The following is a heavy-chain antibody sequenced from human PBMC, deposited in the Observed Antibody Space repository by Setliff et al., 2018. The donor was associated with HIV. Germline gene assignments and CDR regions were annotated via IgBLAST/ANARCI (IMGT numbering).Heavy chain of an antibody. J-gene: IGHJ5*02. CDR2: IYHSGST. CDR1: GYSISSGYY. CDR3: ARDIQAAGTGWFDP. D-gene: IGHD6-13*01. V-gene: IGHV4-38-2*02. Sequence: PSETLSLTCAVSGYSISSGYYWGWIRQPPGKGLEWIGSIYHSGSTYYNPSLKSRVTISLDTSKNQRSLKLSSVTAADTAVYYCARDIQAAGTGWFDPWGQGTLVTVSS.